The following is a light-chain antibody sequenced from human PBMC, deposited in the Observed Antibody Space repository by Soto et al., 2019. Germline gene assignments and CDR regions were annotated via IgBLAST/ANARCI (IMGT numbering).Light chain of an antibody. CDR1: SSDIGGYNY. V-gene: IGLV2-14*01. CDR3: SSFSVASPL. CDR2: DVS. J-gene: IGLJ1*01. Sequence: QSALTQPASRCGSPGQSVTSSCAGTSSDIGGYNYVSWYQHHPGTAPKLIIYDVSSPPSGVSHRFSASKSDNTASLTIPGLQAEDAADYYCSSFSVASPLFGTGTKVTVL.